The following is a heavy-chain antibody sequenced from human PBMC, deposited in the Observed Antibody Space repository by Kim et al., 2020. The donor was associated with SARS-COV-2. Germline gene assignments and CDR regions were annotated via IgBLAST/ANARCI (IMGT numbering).Heavy chain of an antibody. CDR3: ARARITMIVVVKYFDY. D-gene: IGHD3-22*01. J-gene: IGHJ4*02. V-gene: IGHV4-31*02. Sequence: LKSRVTNSVETSKNQFSLKLSSVTAADTAVYYCARARITMIVVVKYFDYWGQGTLVTVSS.